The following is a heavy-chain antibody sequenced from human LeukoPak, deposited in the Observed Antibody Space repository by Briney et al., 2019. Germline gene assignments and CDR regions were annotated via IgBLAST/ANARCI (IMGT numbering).Heavy chain of an antibody. Sequence: ETLSLICTVSGASIYTSSSYWGWIRQPPGKGLEWIASVYYTGSTYYSPSLKSRATISVDTSKNQFSLELNSVTAADTAVYYCTTSRTNDCSSPSCYTDYWGQGTLVTVSS. J-gene: IGHJ4*02. CDR1: GASIYTSSSY. CDR3: TTSRTNDCSSPSCYTDY. CDR2: VYYTGST. D-gene: IGHD2-2*02. V-gene: IGHV4-39*01.